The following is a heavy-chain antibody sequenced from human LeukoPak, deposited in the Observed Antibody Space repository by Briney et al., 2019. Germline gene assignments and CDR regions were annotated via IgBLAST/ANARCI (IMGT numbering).Heavy chain of an antibody. V-gene: IGHV3-11*01. D-gene: IGHD1-7*01. Sequence: PGGSLRLSCAASGFTFSDYYMTWVRQAPGKGLEWVSYISSSGNTIYYADSVKGRSTISRDNAKNSLSLQMNSLRAEDTAVYYCARGRNWNYGFDYWGQGTLVTVSS. CDR3: ARGRNWNYGFDY. CDR1: GFTFSDYY. CDR2: ISSSGNTI. J-gene: IGHJ4*02.